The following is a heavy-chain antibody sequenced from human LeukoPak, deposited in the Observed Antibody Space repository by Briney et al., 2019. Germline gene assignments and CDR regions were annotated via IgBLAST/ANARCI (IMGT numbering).Heavy chain of an antibody. D-gene: IGHD2-2*01. CDR1: GFTFSSRA. CDR2: ISSGGGST. CDR3: AKSYCSSTSCYGAFDI. Sequence: GGSLRLSCAASGFTFSSRAMSWVRQAPGKGLEWVSAISSGGGSTYYADSVKGRFTISRDNSKNTLYLQMNSLRAEDTAVYYCAKSYCSSTSCYGAFDIWGQGTMVTVSS. V-gene: IGHV3-23*01. J-gene: IGHJ3*02.